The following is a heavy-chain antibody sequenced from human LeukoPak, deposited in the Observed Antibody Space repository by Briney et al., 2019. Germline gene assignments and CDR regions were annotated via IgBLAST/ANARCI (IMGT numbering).Heavy chain of an antibody. V-gene: IGHV3-30*18. Sequence: SGGSLRLSCAASGFTFSSYGMHWVRQAPGKGLEWVAVISNDGIKKYYADSVKGRFTISRDNSKNTLYLQMNSLRVEDTAVYYCAKGVGYYGSGSYYSDWGQGTLVTVSS. CDR1: GFTFSSYG. D-gene: IGHD3-10*01. CDR2: ISNDGIKK. J-gene: IGHJ4*02. CDR3: AKGVGYYGSGSYYSD.